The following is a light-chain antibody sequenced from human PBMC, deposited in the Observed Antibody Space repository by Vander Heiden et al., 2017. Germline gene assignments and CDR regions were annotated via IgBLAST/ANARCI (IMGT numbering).Light chain of an antibody. CDR2: SNN. V-gene: IGLV1-47*02. CDR3: AAWDDSRRV. Sequence: SVLTPPPSSSGPPGPRVTISCSGSSSNIGSNYVYWYQQLPGTAPKLLIYSNNQRPSGVPDRFSGSKSGTSASLAISGLRSEDEADYYCAAWDDSRRVFGGGTKLTVL. CDR1: SSNIGSNY. J-gene: IGLJ3*02.